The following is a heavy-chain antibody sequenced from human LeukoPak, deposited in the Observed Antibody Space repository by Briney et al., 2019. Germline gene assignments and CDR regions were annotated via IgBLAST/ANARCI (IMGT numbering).Heavy chain of an antibody. CDR3: ATETNGRHYDY. J-gene: IGHJ4*02. D-gene: IGHD1-14*01. CDR1: GLTFSTSG. Sequence: GGSLRLSCTTSGLTFSTSGFNWVRQAPGKGPEWVASIGPTGFDRYHADSIKGRFTISRDNANNLLYLQMDSLRAEDTAVYYCATETNGRHYDYWGQGTLLTVSS. CDR2: IGPTGFDR. V-gene: IGHV3-21*06.